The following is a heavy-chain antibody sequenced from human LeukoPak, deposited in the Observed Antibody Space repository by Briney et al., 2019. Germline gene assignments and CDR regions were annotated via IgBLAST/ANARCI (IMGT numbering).Heavy chain of an antibody. J-gene: IGHJ6*03. CDR2: ISYSGST. CDR1: GGSISSSSYY. CDR3: ARDVPVYFYGSGTPRYYYYMDV. Sequence: SETLSLTCTVSGGSISSSSYYWGWIRQPPGKGLEWIGSISYSGSTYYNPSLKRRVTISVDTSENQFSLKLSSVTAADTAVYYCARDVPVYFYGSGTPRYYYYMDVWGKGTTVTVSS. D-gene: IGHD3-10*01. V-gene: IGHV4-39*07.